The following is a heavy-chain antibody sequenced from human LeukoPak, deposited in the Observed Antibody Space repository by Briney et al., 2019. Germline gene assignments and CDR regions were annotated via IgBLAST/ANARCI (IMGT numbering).Heavy chain of an antibody. V-gene: IGHV3-74*01. J-gene: IGHJ4*02. CDR2: IDSDRSST. CDR3: ARDNIRSLDY. D-gene: IGHD1-14*01. CDR1: GFTFRTYW. Sequence: PGGSLRLSCAASGFTFRTYWMHWVRQVPGKGLVWVSRIDSDRSSTSYADSVKGRFTISRDNARNTFYLQVNSLRAEDTAVYYCARDNIRSLDYWGQGTLVTVSS.